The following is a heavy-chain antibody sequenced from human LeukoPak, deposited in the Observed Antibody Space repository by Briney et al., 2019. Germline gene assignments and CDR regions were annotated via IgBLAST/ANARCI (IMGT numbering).Heavy chain of an antibody. CDR3: AKEGYSNGPDP. Sequence: GASVKVSCKASGYTLTDHYMHWLRWAPRQGFEWMGWINPQNGATVYAKKFQGRVTMTRDTPVSTLYMELTNLRSDDTGVYYCAKEGYSNGPDPWGPGSLVTVSS. D-gene: IGHD4-11*01. CDR2: INPQNGAT. V-gene: IGHV1-2*02. J-gene: IGHJ5*02. CDR1: GYTLTDHY.